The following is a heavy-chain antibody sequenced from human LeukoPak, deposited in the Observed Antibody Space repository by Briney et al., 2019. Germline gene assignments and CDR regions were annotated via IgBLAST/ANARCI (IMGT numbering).Heavy chain of an antibody. CDR1: GDSISSFC. CDR2: VYYYEST. CDR3: ARHGGVVGRIYLPDYWYFDG. Sequence: SETLSLTCTVSGDSISSFCYSWSRQPPAQGLERIGHVYYYESTNYNPSLKIRVTISVDASTNQIHLKLNFVTAAATAVSYYARHGGVVGRIYLPDYWYFDGWGRGTLVSVSS. V-gene: IGHV4-59*08. J-gene: IGHJ2*01. D-gene: IGHD3-16*01.